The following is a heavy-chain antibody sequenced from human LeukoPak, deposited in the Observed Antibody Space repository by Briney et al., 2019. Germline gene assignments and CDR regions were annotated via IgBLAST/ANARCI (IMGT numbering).Heavy chain of an antibody. Sequence: GESLKISSKGSGYSFTSYWIGWVRQMPGKSLEWMGIIYPGDSETRYSPSFQGQVTISADKSISTAYRQWSSLKASDTAIYYCARRAVAAADYWGQGTLVTVSS. J-gene: IGHJ4*02. CDR3: ARRAVAAADY. V-gene: IGHV5-51*01. CDR2: IYPGDSET. CDR1: GYSFTSYW. D-gene: IGHD2-2*01.